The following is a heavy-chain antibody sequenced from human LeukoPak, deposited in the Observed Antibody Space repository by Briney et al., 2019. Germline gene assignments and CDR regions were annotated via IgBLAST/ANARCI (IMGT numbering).Heavy chain of an antibody. CDR1: GVSISSSSYY. CDR2: IYYSGST. J-gene: IGHJ5*02. CDR3: ARHVGYCSSTSCYPSRFDP. Sequence: PSETLSLTCTVSGVSISSSSYYWGWIRQPPGKGLEWIGSIYYSGSTYYNPSLKSRVTISVDTSKNQFSLKLSSVTAADTAVYYCARHVGYCSSTSCYPSRFDPWGQGTLVTVSS. D-gene: IGHD2-2*01. V-gene: IGHV4-39*01.